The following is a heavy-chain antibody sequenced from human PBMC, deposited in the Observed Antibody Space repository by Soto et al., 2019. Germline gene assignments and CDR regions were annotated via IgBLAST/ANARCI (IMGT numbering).Heavy chain of an antibody. V-gene: IGHV3-9*01. CDR1: EFTFDDYA. CDR3: AKDMDCSGGSCYPYV. CDR2: ISWNSGSI. D-gene: IGHD2-15*01. Sequence: PGGSLRLSCAASEFTFDDYAMHWVRQAPGKGLEWVSGISWNSGSIGYADSVKGRFTISRDNAKNSLYLQMNSLRAEDTALYYCAKDMDCSGGSCYPYVWGKGTTVTVSS. J-gene: IGHJ6*04.